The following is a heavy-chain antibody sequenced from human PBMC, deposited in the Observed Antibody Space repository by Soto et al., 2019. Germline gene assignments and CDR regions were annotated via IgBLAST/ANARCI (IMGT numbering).Heavy chain of an antibody. CDR3: AKEGGITIFGVADYALYV. D-gene: IGHD3-3*01. CDR1: GFTFSSYA. J-gene: IGHJ6*02. Sequence: EVQLLESGGGLVQPGGSLRLSCEASGFTFSSYAMSWVRQAPGKGLEWVSAISGGGGSTYYADSVKGRFTVSRDNSKNTLYLQMKNQRAEDPALYYCAKEGGITIFGVADYALYVWGQGTTVPGFS. CDR2: ISGGGGST. V-gene: IGHV3-23*01.